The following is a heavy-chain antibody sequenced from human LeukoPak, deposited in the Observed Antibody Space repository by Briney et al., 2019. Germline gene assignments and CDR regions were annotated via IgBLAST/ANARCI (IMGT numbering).Heavy chain of an antibody. D-gene: IGHD1-26*01. CDR3: ARDHPNSGSYSNWFDP. J-gene: IGHJ5*02. CDR2: IYYSGST. CDR1: GGSISSYY. V-gene: IGHV4-59*01. Sequence: SETLSLTCTVSGGSISSYYWSWVRQPPGKGLEWIGYIYYSGSTNYNPSLKSRVTISVDTSKNQFSLKLSSVTAADTAVYYCARDHPNSGSYSNWFDPWGQGTLVTVSS.